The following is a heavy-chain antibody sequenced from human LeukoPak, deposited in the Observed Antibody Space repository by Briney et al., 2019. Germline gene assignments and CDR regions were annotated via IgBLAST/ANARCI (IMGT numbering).Heavy chain of an antibody. Sequence: SPTLSLTCTVSGVSISSTTYYWGWIRQPPGNGLEWIGSVYSAVNTYYHPCRKSRVTISVDTSINQFSLKLSSVTAADTAVYYCASRPLFGEYDYWGQGTLVTVSS. CDR1: GVSISSTTYY. V-gene: IGHV4-39*01. D-gene: IGHD3-10*02. CDR3: ASRPLFGEYDY. CDR2: VYSAVNT. J-gene: IGHJ4*02.